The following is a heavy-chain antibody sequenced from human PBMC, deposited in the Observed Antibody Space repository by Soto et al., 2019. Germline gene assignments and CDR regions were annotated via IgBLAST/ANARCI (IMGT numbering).Heavy chain of an antibody. Sequence: PSETLSLTCTVSGGSTSIYYWSWIRHPAGKGLEWIGRIYTSGSTNYNPSLKSRVTMSVDTSKNQFSLKLSSVTAADTAVYYCARGGYSYLYYYGMDVWGQGTTVTVSS. V-gene: IGHV4-4*07. J-gene: IGHJ6*02. CDR3: ARGGYSYLYYYGMDV. D-gene: IGHD5-18*01. CDR1: GGSTSIYY. CDR2: IYTSGST.